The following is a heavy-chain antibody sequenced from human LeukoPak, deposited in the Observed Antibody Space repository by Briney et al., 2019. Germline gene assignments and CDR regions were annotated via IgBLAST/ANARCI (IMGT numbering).Heavy chain of an antibody. CDR1: GFTFSSYW. V-gene: IGHV3-74*01. Sequence: PGGSLRLSCAASGFTFSSYWMHWVRHAPGKGLVWVSRINSDGSSTSYADSVKGRFTISRDNAKNTLYLQMNSLRAEDTAVYYCARDPRDIVVVPAAMPRDDAFDIWGQGTMVTVSS. D-gene: IGHD2-2*01. CDR3: ARDPRDIVVVPAAMPRDDAFDI. J-gene: IGHJ3*02. CDR2: INSDGSST.